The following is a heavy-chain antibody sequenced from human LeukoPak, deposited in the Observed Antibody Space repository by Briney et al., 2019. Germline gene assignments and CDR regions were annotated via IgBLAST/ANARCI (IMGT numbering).Heavy chain of an antibody. J-gene: IGHJ3*02. CDR3: ARDRRLYYDSSSGYSRGNAFDI. CDR1: GFTFSSYW. V-gene: IGHV4-31*02. D-gene: IGHD3-3*01. Sequence: LRLSCAASGFTFSSYWMSWVRQAPGKGLEWIGYIYYTGNAYYNPSLRSRVTISVDTSKNQFSLMLSSVTAADTAVYYCARDRRLYYDSSSGYSRGNAFDIWGQGTMVTVSS. CDR2: IYYTGNA.